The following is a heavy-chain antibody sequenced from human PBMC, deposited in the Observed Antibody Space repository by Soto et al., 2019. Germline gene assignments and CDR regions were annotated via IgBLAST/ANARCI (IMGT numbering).Heavy chain of an antibody. CDR2: IYHSGNT. J-gene: IGHJ4*02. CDR3: ARDASTSWHYLDY. Sequence: SETLSLTCTVSGGSISSGGYYWSWIRQHPEKGLEWIGHIYHSGNTYYNPSLKSRVTISVDTSKNQFSLKLSSVTAADTAVYYCARDASTSWHYLDYWGQGTLVTVSS. D-gene: IGHD6-13*01. CDR1: GGSISSGGYY. V-gene: IGHV4-31*03.